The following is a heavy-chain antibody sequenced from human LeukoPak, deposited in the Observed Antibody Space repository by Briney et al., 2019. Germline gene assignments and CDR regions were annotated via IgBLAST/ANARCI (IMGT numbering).Heavy chain of an antibody. CDR1: GLTFSDYY. CDR3: ASVLWFGGIFFDY. V-gene: IGHV3-11*01. Sequence: GGSLRLSCTASGLTFSDYYMSWIRQTPGKGLEWVSYISSSSDTIYYADSVKGRFTISRDNAKNSLYLQMNSLRAEDTAVYYCASVLWFGGIFFDYWGQGTLVTVSS. J-gene: IGHJ4*02. CDR2: ISSSSDTI. D-gene: IGHD3-10*01.